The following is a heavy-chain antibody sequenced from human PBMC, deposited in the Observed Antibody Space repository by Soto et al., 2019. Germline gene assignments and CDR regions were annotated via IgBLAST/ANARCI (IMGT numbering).Heavy chain of an antibody. D-gene: IGHD3-9*01. CDR3: AKDSSTYYDILTGIYYFDY. Sequence: GGSLRLSCAASGFTFSSYAMSWVRQAPGKGLEWVSAISGSGGSTYYADSVKGRFTISRDNSKNTLYLQMNSLRAEDTAVYYCAKDSSTYYDILTGIYYFDYWGQGTLVTVSS. CDR1: GFTFSSYA. CDR2: ISGSGGST. V-gene: IGHV3-23*01. J-gene: IGHJ4*02.